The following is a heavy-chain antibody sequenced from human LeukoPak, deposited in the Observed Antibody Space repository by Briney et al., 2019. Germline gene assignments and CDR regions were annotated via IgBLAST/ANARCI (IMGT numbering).Heavy chain of an antibody. Sequence: SQTLSLTCAISGDSVSSNSVTWNWIRQSPSRGLEWLGRTYYRSTWYNDYAVSVRGRITVNPDTSKNQFSLHLNSVTPEDTAVYYCARRLTQYVCFDPWGQGILVTVSS. CDR3: ARRLTQYVCFDP. CDR1: GDSVSSNSVT. V-gene: IGHV6-1*01. J-gene: IGHJ5*02. CDR2: TYYRSTWYN. D-gene: IGHD2-2*01.